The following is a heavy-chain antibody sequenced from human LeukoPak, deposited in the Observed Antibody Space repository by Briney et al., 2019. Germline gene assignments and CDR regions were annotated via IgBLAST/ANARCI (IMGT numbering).Heavy chain of an antibody. J-gene: IGHJ5*02. D-gene: IGHD2-15*01. CDR3: ARDRIVVVVAAIREGFDP. CDR1: GFTFSSYE. V-gene: IGHV3-48*03. Sequence: GGSLRLSCAASGFTFSSYEMNWVRQAPGKGLEWVSYISSSGSTIYYADSVKGRFTISRDNAKNSLYLQMNSLRAEDTAVYYCARDRIVVVVAAIREGFDPWGQGTLVTVSS. CDR2: ISSSGSTI.